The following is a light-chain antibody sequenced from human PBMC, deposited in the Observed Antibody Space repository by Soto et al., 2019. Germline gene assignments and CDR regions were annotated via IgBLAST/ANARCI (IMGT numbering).Light chain of an antibody. J-gene: IGKJ4*01. V-gene: IGKV3D-15*01. Sequence: EIVLTQSPGTLSLSPGERATLSCRASQSVSSSNHLAWYQQKPGQAPRLLIYGASSWATGIPDRFSGSGSGTEFTLTISSLQSEDFAVYYCQQYTVWPFTFGGGTKVDIK. CDR1: QSVSSSNH. CDR3: QQYTVWPFT. CDR2: GAS.